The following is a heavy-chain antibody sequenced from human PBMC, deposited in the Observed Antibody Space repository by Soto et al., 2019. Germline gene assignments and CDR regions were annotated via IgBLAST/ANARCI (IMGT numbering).Heavy chain of an antibody. CDR1: GYTFTSCA. Sequence: ASVKVSCKASGYTFTSCAMLWVRQAPGQRLEWMGWINAGNGNTEYSQKFQSRVTITRDTSTSTAYMELSSLRSEDTAVYSCAKDRAPTMPSWYDDFYDYWGQGTLVTVSS. D-gene: IGHD6-13*01. V-gene: IGHV1-3*01. CDR2: INAGNGNT. CDR3: AKDRAPTMPSWYDDFYDY. J-gene: IGHJ4*02.